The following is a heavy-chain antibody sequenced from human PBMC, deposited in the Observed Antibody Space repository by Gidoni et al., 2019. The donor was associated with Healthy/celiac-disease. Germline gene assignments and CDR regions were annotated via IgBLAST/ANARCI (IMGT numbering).Heavy chain of an antibody. CDR2: IDPSDSYT. J-gene: IGHJ4*02. Sequence: EVQLVHSGAEVEKPGGSLRISRKGSGSRFTSSWIRWVRQMPGKGLEWMGRIDPSDSYTNYSPSFQGHVTISADKSISTAYLQWSSLKASDTAMYYCASGPLQRDYYDSSGYPLVYWGQGTLVTVSS. D-gene: IGHD3-22*01. CDR3: ASGPLQRDYYDSSGYPLVY. V-gene: IGHV5-10-1*03. CDR1: GSRFTSSW.